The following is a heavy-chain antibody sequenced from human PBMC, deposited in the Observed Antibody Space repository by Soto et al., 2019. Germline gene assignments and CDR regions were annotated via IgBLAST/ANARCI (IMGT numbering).Heavy chain of an antibody. CDR3: AKPVTTRGWFDP. D-gene: IGHD4-17*01. Sequence: QVQLVESGGGVVQPGRSLRLSCAASGFTFSSYGMHWVRQAPGKGLEWVAVISYDGSNKYYADSVKGRFTISRDNSKNTLYLQMTSLRAEDTAVYYCAKPVTTRGWFDPWCQGTLVTVSS. CDR2: ISYDGSNK. V-gene: IGHV3-30*18. J-gene: IGHJ5*02. CDR1: GFTFSSYG.